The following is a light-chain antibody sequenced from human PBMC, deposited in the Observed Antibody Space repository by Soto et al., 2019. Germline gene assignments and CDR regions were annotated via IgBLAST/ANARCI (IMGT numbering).Light chain of an antibody. J-gene: IGLJ1*01. V-gene: IGLV2-14*01. CDR3: SSYTTRSTRV. Sequence: QSALTQPASVSGSPGQSIAISCTGSSSDIGIYKYVSWYQQHPGKVPKLIIYEVTNRPSGVSNRFSGSKSGNTASLTISGLQAEDEADYYCSSYTTRSTRVFGPGTKRTVL. CDR2: EVT. CDR1: SSDIGIYKY.